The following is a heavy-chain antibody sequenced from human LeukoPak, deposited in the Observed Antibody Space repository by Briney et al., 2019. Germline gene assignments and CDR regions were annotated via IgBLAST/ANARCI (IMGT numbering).Heavy chain of an antibody. CDR1: GFTFSSSW. D-gene: IGHD3-10*01. Sequence: PGGSLRLSCVASGFTFSSSWMHWVRQTPGKGLVWVSRINSDGNSTRYADSVKGRFTISRDNAKNTLYLQMNSLRAEDTAVYYCARVPLGEFKGFDPWGQGTLVTVSS. J-gene: IGHJ5*02. V-gene: IGHV3-74*01. CDR2: INSDGNST. CDR3: ARVPLGEFKGFDP.